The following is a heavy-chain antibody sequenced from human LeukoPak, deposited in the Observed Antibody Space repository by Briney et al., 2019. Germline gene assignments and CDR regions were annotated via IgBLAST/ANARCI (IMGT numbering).Heavy chain of an antibody. D-gene: IGHD6-13*01. J-gene: IGHJ4*02. CDR3: ARQQLVKGYFDY. CDR1: GGSFSGYY. CDR2: INHSGST. Sequence: SETLSLTCAVYGGSFSGYYWSWIRQPPGKGLEWIGEINHSGSTNYNPSLKSRVTISVDTSKNQFSLKLSSVTAADTAVYYCARQQLVKGYFDYWGQGTLVTVSS. V-gene: IGHV4-34*01.